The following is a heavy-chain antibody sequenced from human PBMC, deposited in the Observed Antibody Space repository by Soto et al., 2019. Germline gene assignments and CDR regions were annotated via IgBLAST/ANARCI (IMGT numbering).Heavy chain of an antibody. CDR1: GFTFSSYW. V-gene: IGHV3-74*01. CDR3: ARGLDSSGINWFDP. Sequence: PGGSLRLSCAASGFTFSSYWMHWVRQAPGKGLVWVSRINSDGSSTSYADSVKGRFTISRDNAKNTLFLQMNSLRAEDTALYYCARGLDSSGINWFDPWGQGTLVSVSS. J-gene: IGHJ5*02. CDR2: INSDGSST. D-gene: IGHD6-19*01.